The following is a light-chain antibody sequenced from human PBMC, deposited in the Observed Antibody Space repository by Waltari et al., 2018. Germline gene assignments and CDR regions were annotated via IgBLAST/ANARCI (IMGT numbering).Light chain of an antibody. CDR3: LQHNSFPIT. CDR2: APS. CDR1: QGISQY. Sequence: DIPMTQSPSALSASVGDRVTTTCRASQGISQYLAWFQQKPGEFPKRLIYAPSSLQSGVPSRFRFSRSGTEFTLTISSLQPEDFATYYCLQHNSFPITFGQGTRLDIK. V-gene: IGKV1-17*03. J-gene: IGKJ5*01.